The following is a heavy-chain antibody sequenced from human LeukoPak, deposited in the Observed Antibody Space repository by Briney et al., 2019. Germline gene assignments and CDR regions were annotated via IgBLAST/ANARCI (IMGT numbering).Heavy chain of an antibody. CDR2: IYYSGST. D-gene: IGHD5-24*01. CDR3: ARQGSRDGYNLGYFDY. CDR1: GGSISSGSYY. Sequence: SETLSLTCTVSGGSISSGSYYWSWIRQPAGKGLEWIGSIYYSGSTYYNPSLKSRVTISVDTSKNQFSLKLSSVTAADTAVYYCARQGSRDGYNLGYFDYWGQGTLVTVSS. J-gene: IGHJ4*02. V-gene: IGHV4-39*01.